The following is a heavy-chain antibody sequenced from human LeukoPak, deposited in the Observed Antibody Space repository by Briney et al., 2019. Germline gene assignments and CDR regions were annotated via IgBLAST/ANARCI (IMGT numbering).Heavy chain of an antibody. J-gene: IGHJ4*02. V-gene: IGHV3-11*01. CDR2: ISSSGSTI. CDR1: GFTFSDYY. D-gene: IGHD3-22*01. CDR3: ARTYGSSGYYYVFDY. Sequence: GGSLRLSCAASGFTFSDYYMSWIRQAPGKGLEWVSYISSSGSTIYYADSVKGRFTISRDNAKNSLYLQMNSLRAEDTAVHYCARTYGSSGYYYVFDYWGQGTLVTVSS.